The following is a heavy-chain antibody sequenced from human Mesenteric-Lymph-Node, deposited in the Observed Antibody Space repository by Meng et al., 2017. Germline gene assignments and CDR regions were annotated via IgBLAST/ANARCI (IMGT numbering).Heavy chain of an antibody. CDR2: INPSGGST. CDR3: ASTKRRDGYNLAY. V-gene: IGHV1-46*01. J-gene: IGHJ4*02. CDR1: GYTFTSYG. Sequence: ASVKVSCKASGYTFTSYGISWVRQAPGQGLEWMGIINPSGGSTSYAQKFQGRVTMTRDTSTSTVYMELSSLRSEDTAVYYCASTKRRDGYNLAYWGQGTLVTVSS. D-gene: IGHD5-24*01.